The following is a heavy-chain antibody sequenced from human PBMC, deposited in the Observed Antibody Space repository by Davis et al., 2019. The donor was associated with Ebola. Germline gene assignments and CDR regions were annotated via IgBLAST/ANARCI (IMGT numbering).Heavy chain of an antibody. D-gene: IGHD6-13*01. CDR1: GFTFSSYW. Sequence: GESLKISCAASGFTFSSYWMHWVRQAPGKGLVWVSRINSDGSSTSYADSVKGRFTISRDNAKNTLYLQMNSLRAEDTAVYYCARAWRQQLVFDYWGQGTLVTVSS. V-gene: IGHV3-74*01. J-gene: IGHJ4*02. CDR3: ARAWRQQLVFDY. CDR2: INSDGSST.